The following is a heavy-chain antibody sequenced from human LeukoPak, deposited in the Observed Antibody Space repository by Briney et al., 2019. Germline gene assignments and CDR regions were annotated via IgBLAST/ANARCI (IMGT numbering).Heavy chain of an antibody. V-gene: IGHV3-7*01. J-gene: IGHJ3*02. D-gene: IGHD7-27*01. CDR2: IKQDGSEK. CDR1: GFTFSSYW. CDR3: ARRTNWGFMGDAFDI. Sequence: PGGSLRLSCAASGFTFSSYWMSWVRQAPGKGLEWVANIKQDGSEKYYVYSVKGRFTISRDNAKNSLYLQMNSLRAEDTAVYYCARRTNWGFMGDAFDIWGQGTMVTVSS.